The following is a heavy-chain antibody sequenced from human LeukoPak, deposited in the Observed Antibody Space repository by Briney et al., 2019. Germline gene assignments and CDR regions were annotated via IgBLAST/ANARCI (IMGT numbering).Heavy chain of an antibody. CDR1: GYTFTSYG. V-gene: IGHV1-18*01. D-gene: IGHD2-21*02. Sequence: ASVKVSCKASGYTFTSYGISWVRQAPGQGLEWMGWISAYNGNTNYAQKLQGRVTMTTDTSTSTAYMEIKSLRFDDTAVYYCATGMLVTATPGAFDIWGQGTMVTVSS. J-gene: IGHJ3*02. CDR3: ATGMLVTATPGAFDI. CDR2: ISAYNGNT.